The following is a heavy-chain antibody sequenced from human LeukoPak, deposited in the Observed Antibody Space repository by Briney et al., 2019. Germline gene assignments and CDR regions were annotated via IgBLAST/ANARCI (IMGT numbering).Heavy chain of an antibody. J-gene: IGHJ3*02. CDR1: GFSLSTSGVG. V-gene: IGHV2-5*01. D-gene: IGHD2-2*01. CDR2: IYWNDDK. Sequence: SGPTLVKPTQTLTLTCTFSGFSLSTSGVGVGWIRQPPGKALEWLALIYWNDDKRYSPSLKSRLTITKDTSKNQVVLTMTNMDPVGTATYYCAHRQFGSGFIVAVPAEAFDIWGQGTMVTVSS. CDR3: AHRQFGSGFIVAVPAEAFDI.